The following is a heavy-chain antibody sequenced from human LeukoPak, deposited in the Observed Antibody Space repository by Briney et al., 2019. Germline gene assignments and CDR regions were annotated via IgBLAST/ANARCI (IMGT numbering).Heavy chain of an antibody. Sequence: GGSLRLSCAASGFTFSSYSMNWVRQAPGKGLEWVSSISSSSSYIYYADSVKGRFTISRDNAKNSLYLQMNSLRAEDTAVYYCARVPYSGSYVLPFNFDYWGQGTLVTVSS. D-gene: IGHD1-26*01. CDR1: GFTFSSYS. J-gene: IGHJ4*02. CDR2: ISSSSSYI. CDR3: ARVPYSGSYVLPFNFDY. V-gene: IGHV3-21*01.